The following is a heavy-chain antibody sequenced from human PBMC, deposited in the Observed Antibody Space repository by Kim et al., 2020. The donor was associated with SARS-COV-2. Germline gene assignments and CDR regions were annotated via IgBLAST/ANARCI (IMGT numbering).Heavy chain of an antibody. V-gene: IGHV3-21*01. CDR3: ASPVGVYYGMDV. Sequence: YAASVKGRFTISRDNAKNSLYLQMNSLGAEDTAVYYCASPVGVYYGMDVWGQGTTVTVSS. J-gene: IGHJ6*02. D-gene: IGHD3-10*01.